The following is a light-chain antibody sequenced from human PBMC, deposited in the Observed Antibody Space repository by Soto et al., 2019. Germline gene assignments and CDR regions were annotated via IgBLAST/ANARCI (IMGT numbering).Light chain of an antibody. CDR2: DVS. Sequence: QSALTQPASLSGSPGQSITISCTGTSSDVGGYNYVSWYQQHPGKAPKLMIYDVSDRPSAISNRFSGSKSGNTASLTISGLQAEDEASYDCSSYTGSSTLVFGTGTKLTVL. CDR3: SSYTGSSTLV. J-gene: IGLJ1*01. V-gene: IGLV2-14*01. CDR1: SSDVGGYNY.